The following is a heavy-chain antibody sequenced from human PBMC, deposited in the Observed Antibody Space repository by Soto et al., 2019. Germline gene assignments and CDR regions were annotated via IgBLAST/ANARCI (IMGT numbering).Heavy chain of an antibody. CDR1: GFDFNTYA. J-gene: IGHJ5*02. V-gene: IGHV3-23*01. CDR3: ARSLEDYSTNNFYDP. D-gene: IGHD3-3*01. CDR2: ISQTGGTS. Sequence: GGSLRLSCVTSGFDFNTYAITWIRHIPGKGLQWVSTISQTGGTSYYVDSVRGRFTISRDNSDNVLFLQMDALRIEDTAMYYCARSLEDYSTNNFYDPWGQGTLVTVSS.